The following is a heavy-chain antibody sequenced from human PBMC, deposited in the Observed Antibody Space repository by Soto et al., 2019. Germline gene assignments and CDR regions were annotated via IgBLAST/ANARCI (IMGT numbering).Heavy chain of an antibody. CDR1: GFTFSSYG. J-gene: IGHJ4*02. V-gene: IGHV3-30*18. D-gene: IGHD5-12*01. Sequence: QVQLVESGGGVVQPGRSLRLSCAASGFTFSSYGMHLVRQAPGKGLEWVAVISYDGSNKYYADSVKGRFTISRDNSKNTLYLQMNSLRAEDTAVYYCAKDVGEWLRWFDYWGQGTLVTVSS. CDR2: ISYDGSNK. CDR3: AKDVGEWLRWFDY.